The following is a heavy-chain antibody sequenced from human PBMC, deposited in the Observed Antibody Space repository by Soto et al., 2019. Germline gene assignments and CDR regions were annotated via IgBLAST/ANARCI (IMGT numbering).Heavy chain of an antibody. Sequence: SETLSLTCTVSGGSISSGGYYWSWIRQHPGKGLEWIGYIYYSGSTYYNPSLKSRVTISVDTSKNQFSLKLSSVTAADTAVYYCAREGWLHPSNWFDPWGQGTLVTVSS. CDR2: IYYSGST. D-gene: IGHD5-12*01. J-gene: IGHJ5*02. V-gene: IGHV4-31*03. CDR1: GGSISSGGYY. CDR3: AREGWLHPSNWFDP.